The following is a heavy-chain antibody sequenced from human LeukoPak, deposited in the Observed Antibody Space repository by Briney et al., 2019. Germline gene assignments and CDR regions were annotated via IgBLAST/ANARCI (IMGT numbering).Heavy chain of an antibody. CDR1: GGSISSYY. J-gene: IGHJ4*02. CDR3: ARSSGAYRSFDY. V-gene: IGHV4-59*01. D-gene: IGHD1-26*01. Sequence: SETLSLTCAVSGGSISSYYWSWIRQPPGKGLEWIGYIYYSGTTDYNPSLKSRVTISVDTSNNQFSLKVSSVTAADTAVYYCARSSGAYRSFDYWGQGTLVPVSS. CDR2: IYYSGTT.